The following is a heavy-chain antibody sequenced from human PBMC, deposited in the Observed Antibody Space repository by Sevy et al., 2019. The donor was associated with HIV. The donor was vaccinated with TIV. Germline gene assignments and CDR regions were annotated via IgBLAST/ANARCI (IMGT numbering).Heavy chain of an antibody. V-gene: IGHV3-74*01. J-gene: IGHJ4*02. CDR3: ARDQGYCSGGSCYDY. CDR2: INSDGSST. CDR1: GFTFSSYW. D-gene: IGHD2-15*01. Sequence: GGSLRLSCAASGFTFSSYWMHWVRQAPGKGLVWVSRINSDGSSTSYADSVKGRFTISRDNAKNTLYLQMNSLRAEETAVYYCARDQGYCSGGSCYDYWGQVTLVTVSS.